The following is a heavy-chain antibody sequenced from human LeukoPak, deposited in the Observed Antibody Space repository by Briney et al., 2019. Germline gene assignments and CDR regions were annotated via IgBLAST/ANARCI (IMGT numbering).Heavy chain of an antibody. CDR2: IYYSGST. CDR3: ASQVAPGYNYLY. D-gene: IGHD5-24*01. V-gene: IGHV4-59*01. Sequence: SETLSLTCTVSGGSISSCSWNWIRQPPGKGLEWIGHIYYSGSTNYNPSLKSRVTISVDTSKNQFSLKLSSVTAADTAVYYCASQVAPGYNYLYWGQGTLVTVSS. J-gene: IGHJ4*02. CDR1: GGSISSCS.